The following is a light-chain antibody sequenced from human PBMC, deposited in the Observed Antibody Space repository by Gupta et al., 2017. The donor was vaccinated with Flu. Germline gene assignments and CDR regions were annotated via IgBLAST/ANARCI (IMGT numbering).Light chain of an antibody. J-gene: IGKJ2*01. Sequence: DTLSLSPGERATLSCRASQSVRTSYLAWYQQKPGQAPRVLIYGTSSRASGTPDRFSDSGSGTAFTLTINRLEPEDFAVYYCLEDGISPETFGQGTMVDIK. V-gene: IGKV3-20*01. CDR1: QSVRTSY. CDR3: LEDGISPET. CDR2: GTS.